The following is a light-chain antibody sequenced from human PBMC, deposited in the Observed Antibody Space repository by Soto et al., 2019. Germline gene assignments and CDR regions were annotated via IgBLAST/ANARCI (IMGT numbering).Light chain of an antibody. V-gene: IGKV3-15*01. CDR1: QSISNN. J-gene: IGKJ4*01. CDR3: QHYNDLPLT. CDR2: GAS. Sequence: EIVMTQSPATLSVSPGERATLSCRASQSISNNLAWYQQKPGQAPRLLIYGASTRATGIPARFSGSGSGTEFTLTISSLQSEDFAVYSCQHYNDLPLTFGGGTKVENK.